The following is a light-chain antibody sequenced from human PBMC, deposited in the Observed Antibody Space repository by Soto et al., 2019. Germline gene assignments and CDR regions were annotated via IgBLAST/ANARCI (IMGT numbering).Light chain of an antibody. V-gene: IGKV3-20*01. CDR2: GAS. Sequence: EIVLAQSPGTLSLSPGERATLSCRASQSVTNSFLAWYQQKPGQAPRLLIYGASRRATGIPDRFTGSGSGTDFTLTISRLAPEDFAVYYCQQYVSSPWAFGQGTKVDIK. J-gene: IGKJ1*01. CDR3: QQYVSSPWA. CDR1: QSVTNSF.